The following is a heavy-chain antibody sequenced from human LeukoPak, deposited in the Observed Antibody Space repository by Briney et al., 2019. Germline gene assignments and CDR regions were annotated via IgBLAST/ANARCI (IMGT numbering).Heavy chain of an antibody. J-gene: IGHJ4*02. CDR2: INPNSGGT. CDR3: AKLSSRPGTFDY. CDR1: GYTFTGYY. D-gene: IGHD6-13*01. Sequence: ASVKVSCKASGYTFTGYYMHWVRQAPGQGLEWMGWINPNSGGTNYAQKFQGRVTMTGDTSISTAYMELSRLRSDDTAVYYCAKLSSRPGTFDYWGQGTLVTVSS. V-gene: IGHV1-2*02.